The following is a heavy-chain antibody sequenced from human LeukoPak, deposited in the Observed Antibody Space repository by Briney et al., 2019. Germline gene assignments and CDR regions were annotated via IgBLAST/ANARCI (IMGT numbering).Heavy chain of an antibody. Sequence: GRSLTLSSAASAFTASTNYTSWVRQAEGKGLEWVSVMYSGDTTFYADSVRGKFTISRDHSKNTPYLQMNSLRAEDTAVYYCASILRASWGYYFDYWGQGTLVTVSS. CDR1: AFTASTNY. J-gene: IGHJ4*02. CDR2: MYSGDTT. D-gene: IGHD3-16*01. V-gene: IGHV3-66*01. CDR3: ASILRASWGYYFDY.